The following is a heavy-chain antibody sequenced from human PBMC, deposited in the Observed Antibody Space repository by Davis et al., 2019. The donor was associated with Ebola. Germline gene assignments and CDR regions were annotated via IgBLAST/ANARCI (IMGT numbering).Heavy chain of an antibody. J-gene: IGHJ4*02. CDR2: ISSSSSYI. CDR1: GFTFSSYS. Sequence: GESLKISCAASGFTFSSYSMNWVRQAPGKGLEWVSSISSSSSYIYYADSVKGRFTISRDNAKNSLYLQMNSLRAEDTAVYYCARVRRAYFDYWGQGTLVTVSS. CDR3: ARVRRAYFDY. V-gene: IGHV3-21*01.